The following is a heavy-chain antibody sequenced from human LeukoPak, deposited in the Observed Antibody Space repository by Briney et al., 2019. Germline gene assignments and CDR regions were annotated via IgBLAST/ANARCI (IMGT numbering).Heavy chain of an antibody. Sequence: PGGSLRLSCAATGFTFSNYAIHWGRQAPGKGPEWVAFISDGGSRQHYADSVKGRFTISRDNSKNTLNLQMNSLRAEDTAVYYCVKDRTGTYTLDYWGQGTLVTVSS. D-gene: IGHD3-10*01. CDR2: ISDGGSRQ. CDR3: VKDRTGTYTLDY. CDR1: GFTFSNYA. J-gene: IGHJ4*02. V-gene: IGHV3-30-3*01.